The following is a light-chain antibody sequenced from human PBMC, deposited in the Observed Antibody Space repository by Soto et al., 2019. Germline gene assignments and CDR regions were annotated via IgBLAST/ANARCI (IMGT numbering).Light chain of an antibody. Sequence: EIVLTQSPATLSLSPGERATLSRRASQIISRYLAWYQQKPGQAPKLLIYDASNRAPGIPARFSGSGSGADYTLTISSLEPEDFAVYYCQQRSTWSPLTFGGGTKVEIK. J-gene: IGKJ4*01. CDR3: QQRSTWSPLT. CDR1: QIISRY. V-gene: IGKV3-11*01. CDR2: DAS.